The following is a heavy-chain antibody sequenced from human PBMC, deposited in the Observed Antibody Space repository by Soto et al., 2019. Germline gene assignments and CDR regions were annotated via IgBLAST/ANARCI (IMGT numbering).Heavy chain of an antibody. CDR1: GYSFTIYC. J-gene: IGHJ4*02. CDR3: ARQDYYDSSGYFPFDY. V-gene: IGHV5-51*01. D-gene: IGHD3-22*01. CDR2: IYPGDSDT. Sequence: GESLKISCKGSGYSFTIYCIGWVLQMPGKGLEWMGIIYPGDSDTRYSPSFQGQVTISADKSISTAYLQWSSLKASDTAMYYCARQDYYDSSGYFPFDYWGQGTLVTVSS.